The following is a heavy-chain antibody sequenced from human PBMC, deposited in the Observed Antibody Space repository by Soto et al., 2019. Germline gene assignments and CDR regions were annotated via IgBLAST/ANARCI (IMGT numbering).Heavy chain of an antibody. CDR2: INADNGYT. CDR1: GYTFNSYA. V-gene: IGHV1-3*01. J-gene: IGHJ5*02. CDR3: ARSWYSGSYLGFDP. D-gene: IGHD1-26*01. Sequence: ASVKVSCKASGYTFNSYAMHWVRQATGQRLEWMGWINADNGYTKYSQKFQGRVTITRDTSASTAYMELSSLRSEDTAVYYCARSWYSGSYLGFDPWGQGTLVTVSS.